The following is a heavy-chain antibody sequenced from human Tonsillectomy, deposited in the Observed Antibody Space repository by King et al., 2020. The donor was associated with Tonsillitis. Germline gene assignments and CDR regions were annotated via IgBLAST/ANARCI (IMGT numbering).Heavy chain of an antibody. V-gene: IGHV5-51*01. D-gene: IGHD3-10*01. Sequence: VQLVESGAEVKKPGESLKISCKGSGYSFTSYWIGWVRQMPGKGLEWMGIIYPGDSDTRYSPSFQGQVTISADKSISTAYLQWSSLKASDTAMYYCASLPDPYGSGTRGYFDYWGQGTLVTVSS. CDR1: GYSFTSYW. CDR3: ASLPDPYGSGTRGYFDY. J-gene: IGHJ4*02. CDR2: IYPGDSDT.